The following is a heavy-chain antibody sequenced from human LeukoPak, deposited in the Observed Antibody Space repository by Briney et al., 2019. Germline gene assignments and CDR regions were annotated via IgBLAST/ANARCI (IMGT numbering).Heavy chain of an antibody. Sequence: AASVKVSCKASGYTFTSYAMHWVRQAPGQRLEWMGWINAGNGNTKYSQEFQGRVTITRDTSASTAYMELSSLRSEDMAVYYCARRVTTRVGYCSSTSCYDLDMVRSHYYYMDVWGKGTTVTISS. CDR2: INAGNGNT. CDR1: GYTFTSYA. CDR3: ARRVTTRVGYCSSTSCYDLDMVRSHYYYMDV. D-gene: IGHD2-2*01. V-gene: IGHV1-3*03. J-gene: IGHJ6*03.